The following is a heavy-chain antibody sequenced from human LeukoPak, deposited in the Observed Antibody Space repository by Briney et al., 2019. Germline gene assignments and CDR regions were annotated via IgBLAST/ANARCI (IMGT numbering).Heavy chain of an antibody. CDR2: IHHSGRS. Sequence: SETLSLTCTVSADSLSSGGHYWAWIRQLPGKGLESIGFIHHSGRSRHNPSLKDRVAISVDASRKQFALRLSSVTAADTAIYYCARGGNRFGGFYFDYWGQGIQVIVSS. CDR3: ARGGNRFGGFYFDY. CDR1: ADSLSSGGHY. V-gene: IGHV4-31*03. D-gene: IGHD3-10*01. J-gene: IGHJ4*02.